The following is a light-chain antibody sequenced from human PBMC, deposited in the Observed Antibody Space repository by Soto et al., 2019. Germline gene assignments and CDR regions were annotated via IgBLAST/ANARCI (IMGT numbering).Light chain of an antibody. V-gene: IGKV3-20*01. J-gene: IGKJ1*01. CDR3: QQYSSSPRT. CDR1: PSVSSSY. Sequence: EIVLTQSPGPLSLSPGEIATLSCRASPSVSSSYLAWYQQKPGQAPRLLIYGASSRATGIPDRCSGGGSATYITLTISRLEPEVFAVYYCQQYSSSPRTFGQGTKVEIK. CDR2: GAS.